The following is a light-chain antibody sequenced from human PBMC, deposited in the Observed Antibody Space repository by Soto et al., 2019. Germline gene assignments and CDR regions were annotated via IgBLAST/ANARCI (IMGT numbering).Light chain of an antibody. CDR3: QHYNNWPPLT. V-gene: IGKV3-15*01. CDR1: QSVGTN. J-gene: IGKJ4*01. Sequence: EIVMTQSPATLSVSPGERATLSCRASQSVGTNLVWYQHKPGQAPRLLIYGASTRAPDIPARFSGSGSGTEFTLTISSLQSADFAVYYCQHYNNWPPLTFGGGTKVDIK. CDR2: GAS.